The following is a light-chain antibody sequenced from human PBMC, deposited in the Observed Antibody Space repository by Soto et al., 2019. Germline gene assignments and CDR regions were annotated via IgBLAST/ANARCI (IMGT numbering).Light chain of an antibody. CDR2: GAS. CDR3: QQYGSSPLT. V-gene: IGKV3-20*01. CDR1: RGFNSRS. Sequence: EIVLTQSPGTLSLSPGERATLSCRASRGFNSRSLAWYQHKPGQAPRLLIFGASSRATGIPDRFSGSGAGTDFSLNISRLEPEDFAVYYCQQYGSSPLTFGGGTKEEIK. J-gene: IGKJ4*01.